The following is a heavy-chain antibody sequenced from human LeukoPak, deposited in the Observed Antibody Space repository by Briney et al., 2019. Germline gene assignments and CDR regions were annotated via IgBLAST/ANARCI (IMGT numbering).Heavy chain of an antibody. D-gene: IGHD5-12*01. CDR3: ARDLEVADDAFDI. V-gene: IGHV4-31*03. CDR2: IYYSGST. J-gene: IGHJ3*02. Sequence: SQTLSLTCTVSGGSISSGGYYWSWIRQHPGKGLEWIGYIYYSGSTYYNPSLKSRVTISVDTSKNQFSLKLSSVTAADTAVYYCARDLEVADDAFDIWGQGTMVTVSS. CDR1: GGSISSGGYY.